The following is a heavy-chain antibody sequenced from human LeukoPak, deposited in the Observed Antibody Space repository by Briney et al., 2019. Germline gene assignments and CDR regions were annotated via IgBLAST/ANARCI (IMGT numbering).Heavy chain of an antibody. Sequence: GGSLRLSCAASGFTFDDYGMSWVRQAPGKWQERVSDINWNGGNTGYADSVKGRFTISRDNAKHSLYLQMYSLRAEDAALYHCARDFGPALYCTNGVCPTPLDYWGQGTLVTVSS. V-gene: IGHV3-20*01. CDR3: ARDFGPALYCTNGVCPTPLDY. D-gene: IGHD2-8*01. CDR1: GFTFDDYG. J-gene: IGHJ4*02. CDR2: INWNGGNT.